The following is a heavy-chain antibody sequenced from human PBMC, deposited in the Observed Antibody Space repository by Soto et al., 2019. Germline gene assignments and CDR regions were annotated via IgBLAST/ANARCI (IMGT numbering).Heavy chain of an antibody. CDR2: IFYSGYN. J-gene: IGHJ6*02. V-gene: IGHV4-30-4*08. CDR1: GDNISSGGYY. Sequence: SETLSLTCTVSGDNISSGGYYWSWIRQSPGEGLEWIGYIFYSGYNYYNPSLKSRLSISVDTSKNQFSLKLSSVTAADTAVYYCAREGWYYGSGRGYYYGMDVWGQGTTVTVSS. CDR3: AREGWYYGSGRGYYYGMDV. D-gene: IGHD3-10*01.